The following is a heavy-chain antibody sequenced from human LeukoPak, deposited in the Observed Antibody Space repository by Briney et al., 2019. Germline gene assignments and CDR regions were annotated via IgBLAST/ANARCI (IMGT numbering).Heavy chain of an antibody. J-gene: IGHJ4*02. Sequence: GGSLRLSCSASGFTFSSYAMHWVRQAPGKGLEWVGRIKSKTDGGTTDYAAPVKGRFTISRDDSKNTLYLQMNSLKTEDTAVYYCTTGGTVTFDYWGQGTLVTVSS. CDR3: TTGGTVTFDY. D-gene: IGHD4-17*01. CDR1: GFTFSSYA. CDR2: IKSKTDGGTT. V-gene: IGHV3-15*01.